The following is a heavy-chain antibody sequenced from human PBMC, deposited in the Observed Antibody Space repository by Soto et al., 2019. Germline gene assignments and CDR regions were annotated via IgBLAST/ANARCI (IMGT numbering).Heavy chain of an antibody. CDR1: GGSISSSNW. CDR2: IYHSGST. CDR3: ARAPLRYCSSTSCNYYYYGMDV. J-gene: IGHJ6*02. D-gene: IGHD2-2*01. Sequence: PSETLSLTCTVSGGSISSSNWWSWVRQPPGKGLEWIGEIYHSGSTNYNPSLKSRVTISVDKSKNQFSLKLSSVTAADTAVYYCARAPLRYCSSTSCNYYYYGMDVWGQGTTVTVSS. V-gene: IGHV4-4*02.